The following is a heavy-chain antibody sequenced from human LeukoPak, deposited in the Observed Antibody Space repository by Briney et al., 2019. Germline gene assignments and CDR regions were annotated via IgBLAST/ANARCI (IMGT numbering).Heavy chain of an antibody. CDR1: GDSISSSYYY. J-gene: IGHJ2*01. V-gene: IGHV4-39*01. CDR2: IYYSGST. CDR3: ARQWVGAAALQPWYFDL. D-gene: IGHD6-13*01. Sequence: PSETLSLTCIVSGDSISSSYYYWGWIRQPPGKGLEWIGSIYYSGSTYYNPSLQSRVTISVDTSKNQFSLKLSSVTAADTAVYYCARQWVGAAALQPWYFDLWGRGTLVTVSS.